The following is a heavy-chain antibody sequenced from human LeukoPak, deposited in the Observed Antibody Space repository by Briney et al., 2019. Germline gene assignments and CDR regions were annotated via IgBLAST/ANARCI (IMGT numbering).Heavy chain of an antibody. CDR2: IWYDGSNK. J-gene: IGHJ6*02. CDR1: GFTFSSYG. Sequence: GGSLRLSRAASGFTFSSYGMHWVRQAPGKGLEWVAVIWYDGSNKYHADSVKGRFTISRDNSKNTLYLQMNSLRVEDTAVYYCARATPDYYGMDVWGQGTTVTVSS. CDR3: ARATPDYYGMDV. V-gene: IGHV3-33*01.